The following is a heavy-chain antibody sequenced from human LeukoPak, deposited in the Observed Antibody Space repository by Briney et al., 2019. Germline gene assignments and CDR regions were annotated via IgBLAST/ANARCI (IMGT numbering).Heavy chain of an antibody. Sequence: TSETLSLTCTVSGGSISSGSYYWSWIRQPAGKGLEWIGSIYYSGSTYYNPSLKSRVTISVDTSKNQFSLKLSSVTATDTAVYYCARLDDSSGIDYWGQGTLVTVSS. D-gene: IGHD3-22*01. J-gene: IGHJ4*02. CDR3: ARLDDSSGIDY. V-gene: IGHV4-39*01. CDR2: IYYSGST. CDR1: GGSISSGSYY.